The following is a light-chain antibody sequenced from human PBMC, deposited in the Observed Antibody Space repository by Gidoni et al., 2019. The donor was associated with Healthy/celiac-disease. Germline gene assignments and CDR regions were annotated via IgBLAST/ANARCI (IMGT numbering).Light chain of an antibody. Sequence: QSALTTPASVAGSPGQSSTISCTGTSSDVGGYNYVSWYQQHPGKAHKLMIYEVSNRPSGVSNRFSGSKSVNTASLTISGLQAEDEADYYCSSYTSSSTLVFGGGTKLTVL. CDR3: SSYTSSSTLV. CDR1: SSDVGGYNY. J-gene: IGLJ2*01. CDR2: EVS. V-gene: IGLV2-14*01.